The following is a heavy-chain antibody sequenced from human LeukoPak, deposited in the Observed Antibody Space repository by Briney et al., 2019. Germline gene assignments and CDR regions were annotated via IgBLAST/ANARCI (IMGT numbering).Heavy chain of an antibody. CDR1: VFTFSNYW. D-gene: IGHD2-21*02. Sequence: GGSLRLSCAASVFTFSNYWMCGFRQAPGKGLEWVANIKQDGSETYYVDSVKGRFTISRDNAKNSLFLQVDSLRAEDTAVYYCARWDSVFCGGHYCHGFDYWGQGILAAVSS. V-gene: IGHV3-7*01. CDR2: IKQDGSET. J-gene: IGHJ4*02. CDR3: ARWDSVFCGGHYCHGFDY.